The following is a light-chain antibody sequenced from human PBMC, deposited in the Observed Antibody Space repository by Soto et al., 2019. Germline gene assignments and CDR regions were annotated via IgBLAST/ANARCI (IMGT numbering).Light chain of an antibody. Sequence: QSVLTQPPSASGSPGQSVTIACTGTSSDVGGYNFVSWYQQHPGKAPKLIIYEVSERPSGVPDRFSGSKSGNTASLTVSGLQAEDEADYYCSSYVGWNGLYVIFGGGTKLTVL. CDR3: SSYVGWNGLYVI. J-gene: IGLJ2*01. CDR1: SSDVGGYNF. V-gene: IGLV2-8*01. CDR2: EVS.